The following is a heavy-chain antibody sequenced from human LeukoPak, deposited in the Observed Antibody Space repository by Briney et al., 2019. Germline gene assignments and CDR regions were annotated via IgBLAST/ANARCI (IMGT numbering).Heavy chain of an antibody. V-gene: IGHV1-46*01. CDR1: GFTFSNYG. J-gene: IGHJ5*02. D-gene: IGHD4/OR15-4a*01. Sequence: GGSLRLSCAASGFTFSNYGMHWVRQAPGQGLEWMGIINSSGGSTSYAQKFQGRVTMTRDTSTSTVYMELSSLRSEDTAVYYCARDLGAQTMVFFDPWGQGTLVTVSS. CDR2: INSSGGST. CDR3: ARDLGAQTMVFFDP.